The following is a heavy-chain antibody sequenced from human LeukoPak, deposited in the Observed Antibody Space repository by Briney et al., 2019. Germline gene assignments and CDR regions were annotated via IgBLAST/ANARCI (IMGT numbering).Heavy chain of an antibody. V-gene: IGHV3-7*03. CDR1: GFMSSNYW. CDR2: IKQDGSEK. CDR3: ARGLDAFDI. J-gene: IGHJ3*02. Sequence: GGSLRLSCAASGFMSSNYWMSWVRQAPGKGLEWVAYIKQDGSEKYYVDSVKGRFTISRDNAKNSLYLRMNSLRAEDTAVYYCARGLDAFDIWGQGTTVTVSS.